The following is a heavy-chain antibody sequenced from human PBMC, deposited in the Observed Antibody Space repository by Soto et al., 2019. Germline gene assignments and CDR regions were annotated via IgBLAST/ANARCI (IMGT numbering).Heavy chain of an antibody. J-gene: IGHJ4*02. CDR2: IYYSGST. CDR3: ARKKAGFGELTFDY. Sequence: PSETLSLTCTVSGGSISSSSYYWGWIRQPPGKGLEWIGSIYYSGSTYYNPSLKSRITISVDTSKNQFSLKPSSVTAADTAVYYCARKKAGFGELTFDYWGQGTLVTVSS. D-gene: IGHD3-10*01. V-gene: IGHV4-39*01. CDR1: GGSISSSSYY.